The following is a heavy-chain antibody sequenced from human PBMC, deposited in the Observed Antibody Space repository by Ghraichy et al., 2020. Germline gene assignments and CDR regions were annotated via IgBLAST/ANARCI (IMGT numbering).Heavy chain of an antibody. Sequence: GGSLRLSCAASGFTFSSYGMHWVRQAPGKGLEWVAVISYDGSNKYYADSVKGRFTISRDNSKNTLYLQMNSLRAEDTAVYYCAKVYSRRITILDCFYYWGPGTLVT. J-gene: IGHJ4*02. CDR3: AKVYSRRITILDCFYY. D-gene: IGHD3-3*01. CDR1: GFTFSSYG. V-gene: IGHV3-30*18. CDR2: ISYDGSNK.